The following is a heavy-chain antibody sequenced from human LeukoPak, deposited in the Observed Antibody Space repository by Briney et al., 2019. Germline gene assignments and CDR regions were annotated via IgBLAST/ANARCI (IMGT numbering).Heavy chain of an antibody. D-gene: IGHD6-13*01. V-gene: IGHV3-15*01. CDR1: GFTFSNAW. J-gene: IGHJ4*02. CDR2: IKSKTDGGTT. Sequence: GGSLRLPCAASGFTFSNAWMSWVRQAPGKGLEWVGRIKSKTDGGTTDYAAPVKGRFTISRDDSKNTLYLQMNSLKTEDTAVYYCTTDGSNIAAAGTLFYWGQGTLVTVSS. CDR3: TTDGSNIAAAGTLFY.